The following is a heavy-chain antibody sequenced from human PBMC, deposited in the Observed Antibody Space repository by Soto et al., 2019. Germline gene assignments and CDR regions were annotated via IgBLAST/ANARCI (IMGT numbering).Heavy chain of an antibody. V-gene: IGHV7-4-1*01. CDR1: GYTFTSYA. Sequence: ASVKVSCKASGYTFTSYAMNWVRQAPGQGLEWMGWINTNTGNPTYAQGFTGRFVFSLDTSVSTAYLQICSLKAEDTAVYYCARDNQPGYYDFWSGHYYYYYGMDVWGQGTRVTVSS. CDR2: INTNTGNP. CDR3: ARDNQPGYYDFWSGHYYYYYGMDV. J-gene: IGHJ6*02. D-gene: IGHD3-3*01.